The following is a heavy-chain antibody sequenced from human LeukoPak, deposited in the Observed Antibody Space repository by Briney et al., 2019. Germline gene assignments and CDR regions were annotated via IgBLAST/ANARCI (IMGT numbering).Heavy chain of an antibody. V-gene: IGHV4-34*01. D-gene: IGHD4-17*01. CDR1: GGSLSGYY. J-gene: IGHJ4*02. CDR2: INHSGST. CDR3: ARVLYGDYYFDY. Sequence: SETLSLTCAVYGGSLSGYYWSWIRQPPGKGLEWIGEINHSGSTNYNPSLKSRVTISVDTSKNQFSLKLSSVTAADTAVYYCARVLYGDYYFDYWGQGTLVTVSS.